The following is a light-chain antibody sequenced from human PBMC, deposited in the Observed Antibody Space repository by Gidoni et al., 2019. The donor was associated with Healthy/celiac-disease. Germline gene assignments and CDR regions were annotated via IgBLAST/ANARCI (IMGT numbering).Light chain of an antibody. V-gene: IGKV2-28*01. J-gene: IGKJ2*01. CDR1: QSLLHSNGYNY. CDR3: MQALQTPRT. CDR2: LGS. Sequence: DIVMTQSPLSLPVTPGEPASMSCRSSQSLLHSNGYNYLDWYLQKPGQSPQLLRYLGSNRASGVTDRFSGSGSGTDFTLKSSRVEAEDVGVYYCMQALQTPRTFGQGTKLEIK.